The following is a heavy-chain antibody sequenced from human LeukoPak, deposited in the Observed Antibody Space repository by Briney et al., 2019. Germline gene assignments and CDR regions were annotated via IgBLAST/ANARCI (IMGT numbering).Heavy chain of an antibody. CDR3: ARLGVGDAFDI. CDR2: IYSGGST. D-gene: IGHD1-26*01. V-gene: IGHV3-53*05. J-gene: IGHJ3*02. Sequence: PGGSLRLSCAASGFSVSSNYMTWVRQAPGKGLEWVSVIYSGGSTYYADSVKGRFTISRDNSKNTLYLQMGSLRAEDMAVYYCARLGVGDAFDIWGQGTMVTVSS. CDR1: GFSVSSNY.